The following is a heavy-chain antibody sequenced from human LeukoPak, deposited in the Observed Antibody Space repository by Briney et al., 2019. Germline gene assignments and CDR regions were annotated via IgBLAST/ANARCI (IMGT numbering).Heavy chain of an antibody. CDR3: ARDTITMVQGVWAFDI. Sequence: PSETLSLTCTVSGGSISSYYWSWIRQPAGKGLEWIGRIYTSGSTNYNPSLQSRVTMSVDTSKNQFSLKLSSVTAADTAVYYCARDTITMVQGVWAFDIWGQGTMVTVSS. J-gene: IGHJ3*02. CDR2: IYTSGST. D-gene: IGHD3-10*01. V-gene: IGHV4-4*07. CDR1: GGSISSYY.